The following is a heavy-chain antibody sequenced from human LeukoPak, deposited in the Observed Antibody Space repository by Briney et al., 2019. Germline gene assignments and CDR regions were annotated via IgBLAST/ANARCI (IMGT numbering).Heavy chain of an antibody. CDR3: ARHSLNNYGSYY. D-gene: IGHD5-24*01. CDR2: IHYDGNT. Sequence: SETLSLTCTVSGGSISSSSYFWGWIRQPPGKGLEWIGSIHYDGNTYYKPSLKSRVTISVDTSKIQFSLRLSSATAADMATYYCARHSLNNYGSYYWGQGTLVTASS. CDR1: GGSISSSSYF. V-gene: IGHV4-39*01. J-gene: IGHJ4*02.